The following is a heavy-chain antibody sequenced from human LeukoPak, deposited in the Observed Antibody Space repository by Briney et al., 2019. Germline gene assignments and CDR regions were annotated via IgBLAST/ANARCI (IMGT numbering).Heavy chain of an antibody. Sequence: TGGSLRLSCVTSGCTFSAYGMQWVRQAPGKGLEWVAVISNDGVSEHYADSVRGRFTVSRDNLKNTLYLQMNNLRPEDTAVYYCARPNRDYYYYYGMNVWGQGTTVIVTS. V-gene: IGHV3-30*03. D-gene: IGHD2-8*01. J-gene: IGHJ6*02. CDR3: ARPNRDYYYYYGMNV. CDR2: ISNDGVSE. CDR1: GCTFSAYG.